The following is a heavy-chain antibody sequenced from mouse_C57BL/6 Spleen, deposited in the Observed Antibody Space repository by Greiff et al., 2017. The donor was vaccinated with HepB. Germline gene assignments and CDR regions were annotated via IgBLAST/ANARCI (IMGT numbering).Heavy chain of an antibody. V-gene: IGHV3-6*01. J-gene: IGHJ3*01. CDR3: ARVLYYCSNTWFAY. D-gene: IGHD1-1*01. CDR1: GYSITSGYY. CDR2: ISYDGSN. Sequence: EVQLQESGPGLVKPSQSLSLTCSVTGYSITSGYYWNWIRQFPGNKLEWMGYISYDGSNNYNPSLKNRISITRVTSKNQFFLKLNSLTTEDTATYYCARVLYYCSNTWFAYWGQGTLVTVST.